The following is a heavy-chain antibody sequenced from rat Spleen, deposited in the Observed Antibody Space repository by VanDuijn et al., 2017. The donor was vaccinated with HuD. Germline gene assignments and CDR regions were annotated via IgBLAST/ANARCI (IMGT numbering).Heavy chain of an antibody. CDR3: TRDLDNSGLDF. Sequence: EVQLVESGGGLVQPGRSLKLSCAASGFTFRNYDMAWVRQAPTMGLEWVASISSDGSLTYYRDSVKGRFTISRDNAKSTLYLQMNSLRSEDTATYYCTRDLDNSGLDFWGQGVMVTVSS. V-gene: IGHV5-20*01. D-gene: IGHD4-3*01. J-gene: IGHJ2*01. CDR1: GFTFRNYD. CDR2: ISSDGSLT.